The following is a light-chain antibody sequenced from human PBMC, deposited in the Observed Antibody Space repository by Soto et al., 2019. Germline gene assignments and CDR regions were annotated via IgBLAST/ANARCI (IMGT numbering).Light chain of an antibody. CDR2: AAS. V-gene: IGKV1-12*01. Sequence: EIEITQSPSSVCACVGYRVTITFRSSQGITNWLAWYQQKPGKAPKLLIYAASGLPSGVPSRFSGSGSGTDFTLAISSLQTEDFATYYCQQANSFPLTFGGGTVVDIK. J-gene: IGKJ4*01. CDR1: QGITNW. CDR3: QQANSFPLT.